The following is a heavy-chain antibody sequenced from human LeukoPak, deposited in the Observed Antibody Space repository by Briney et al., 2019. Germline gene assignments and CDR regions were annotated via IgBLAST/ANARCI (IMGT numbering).Heavy chain of an antibody. CDR1: GGTFSSYT. D-gene: IGHD1-1*01. CDR2: IIPILGIA. Sequence: SVKVSCKASGGTFSSYTISWVRQAPGQGLEWMGRIIPILGIANYAQKFQGRVTITADKSTSTAYMELSSLRSDDTAVYYCARGYLVYYMDVWGKGTTVTVSS. V-gene: IGHV1-69*02. CDR3: ARGYLVYYMDV. J-gene: IGHJ6*03.